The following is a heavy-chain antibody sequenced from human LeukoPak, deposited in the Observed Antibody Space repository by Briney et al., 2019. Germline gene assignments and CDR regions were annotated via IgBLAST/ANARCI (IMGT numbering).Heavy chain of an antibody. V-gene: IGHV4-59*01. CDR3: ARVGGDYDFWSGYYVVDWFDP. Sequence: PSETLSLTCTVSGGSISSYYWSWIRQPPGEGLEWIGYIYYSGSTNYNPSLKSRVTISVDTSKNQFSLKLSSVTAADTAVYYCARVGGDYDFWSGYYVVDWFDPWGQGTLGNGSS. CDR1: GGSISSYY. CDR2: IYYSGST. J-gene: IGHJ5*02. D-gene: IGHD3-3*01.